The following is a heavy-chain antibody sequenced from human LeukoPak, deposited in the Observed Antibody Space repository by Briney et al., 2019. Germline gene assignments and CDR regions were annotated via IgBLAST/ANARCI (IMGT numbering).Heavy chain of an antibody. J-gene: IGHJ5*02. D-gene: IGHD3-22*01. CDR3: ARRTYDYESGGYYYGRGWFDP. Sequence: SETLSLTCIVSGGSIISDYWTWIRQPPGKGLEWIWNIYYSGDSNYNPSLRSRATISVDTSKNPVSLKLSAVTAADTAVYYCARRTYDYESGGYYYGRGWFDPWGQGTLVTVSS. V-gene: IGHV4-59*08. CDR1: GGSIISDY. CDR2: IYYSGDS.